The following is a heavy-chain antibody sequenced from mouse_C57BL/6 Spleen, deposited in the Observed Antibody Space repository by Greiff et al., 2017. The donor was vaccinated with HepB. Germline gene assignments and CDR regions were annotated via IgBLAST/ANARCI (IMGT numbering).Heavy chain of an antibody. CDR1: GYTFTSYG. CDR3: ARGENYGSDY. CDR2: IYPRSGNT. Sequence: LVESGAELARPGASVKLSCKASGYTFTSYGISWVKQRTGQGLEWIGEIYPRSGNTYYNEKFKGKATLTADKSSSTAYMELRSLTSEDSAVYFCARGENYGSDYWGQGTTLTVSS. D-gene: IGHD1-1*01. V-gene: IGHV1-81*01. J-gene: IGHJ2*01.